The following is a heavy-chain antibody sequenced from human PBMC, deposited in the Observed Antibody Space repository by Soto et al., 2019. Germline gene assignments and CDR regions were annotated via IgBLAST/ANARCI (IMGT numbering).Heavy chain of an antibody. D-gene: IGHD3-22*01. J-gene: IGHJ3*02. V-gene: IGHV3-21*01. CDR3: ARLSYYYDSSGYYLEAFDI. CDR1: GFTFSSYS. Sequence: GGSLRLSCAASGFTFSSYSMDWVRQAPGKGLEWVSSISSSSSYIYYADSVKGRFTISRDNAKNSLYLQMNSLRAEDTAVYYCARLSYYYDSSGYYLEAFDIWGQGTMVTVSS. CDR2: ISSSSSYI.